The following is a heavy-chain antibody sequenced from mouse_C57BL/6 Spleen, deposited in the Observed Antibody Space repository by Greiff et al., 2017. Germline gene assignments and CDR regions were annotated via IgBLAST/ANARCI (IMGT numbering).Heavy chain of an antibody. CDR2: IRNKANGYTT. J-gene: IGHJ2*01. CDR1: GFTFTDYY. CDR3: ARVYGNYFDY. V-gene: IGHV7-3*01. Sequence: DVMLVESGGGLVQPGGSLSLSCAASGFTFTDYYMSWVRQPPGKALEWLGFIRNKANGYTTEYSASVKGRFTISSDNSQSILYLQMNALRAEDSATYYCARVYGNYFDYWGQGTTLTVSS. D-gene: IGHD2-1*01.